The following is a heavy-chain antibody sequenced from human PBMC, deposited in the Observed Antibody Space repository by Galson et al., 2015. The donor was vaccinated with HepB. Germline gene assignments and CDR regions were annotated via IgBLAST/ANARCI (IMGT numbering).Heavy chain of an antibody. V-gene: IGHV3-30*04. CDR2: ILHDAHNR. CDR3: ARRARASGGFSFDY. CDR1: GFPFSNYA. J-gene: IGHJ4*02. D-gene: IGHD3-10*01. Sequence: SLRLSCAASGFPFSNYAMHWVRQTPGKGLEWMTVILHDAHNRYYADSVEGRFTVSRDNSKNTVYLQMNSLRPGDTAMYYCARRARASGGFSFDYWGQGSLVTVSS.